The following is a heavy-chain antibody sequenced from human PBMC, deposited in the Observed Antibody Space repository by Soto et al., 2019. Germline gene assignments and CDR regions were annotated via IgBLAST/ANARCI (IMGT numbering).Heavy chain of an antibody. CDR1: GFTFSTYA. Sequence: GGSLRLSCVASGFTFSTYAMSWVRQAPGKGLAWVSTISGSGDYTLYADSVKGRFTIHRDNSQDTMYLQMNSLKVEDTAVYYCAKGQWLLDYWGQGALVTVSS. D-gene: IGHD6-19*01. J-gene: IGHJ4*02. CDR3: AKGQWLLDY. CDR2: ISGSGDYT. V-gene: IGHV3-23*01.